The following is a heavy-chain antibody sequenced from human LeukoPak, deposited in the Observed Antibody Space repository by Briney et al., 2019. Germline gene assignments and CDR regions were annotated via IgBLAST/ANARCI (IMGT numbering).Heavy chain of an antibody. J-gene: IGHJ6*03. D-gene: IGHD3-9*01. CDR1: GGTFSSYA. CDR2: IIPIFGTA. Sequence: GASVKVSCKASGGTFSSYAISWVRQAPGQGPEWMGGIIPIFGTANYAQKFQGRVTITADESTSTAYMELSSLISEDTAVYYCARQSYYDILTGFMDVWGKGTTVTISS. V-gene: IGHV1-69*13. CDR3: ARQSYYDILTGFMDV.